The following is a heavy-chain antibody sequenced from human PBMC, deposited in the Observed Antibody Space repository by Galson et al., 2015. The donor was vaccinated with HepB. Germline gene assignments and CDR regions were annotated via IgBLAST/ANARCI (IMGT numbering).Heavy chain of an antibody. V-gene: IGHV4-30-4*01. CDR2: INYSGAT. CDR1: GDSFSSGDYY. CDR3: ARAATVVAWAFDD. D-gene: IGHD2-15*01. Sequence: LSLTCTVSGDSFSSGDYYWNWVRQPPGKGLEWIGYINYSGATYHNPSLKNRVTISVDTSKNQFSLKVTSVTAADTAVYYCARAATVVAWAFDDWGQGTLVTVSS. J-gene: IGHJ4*02.